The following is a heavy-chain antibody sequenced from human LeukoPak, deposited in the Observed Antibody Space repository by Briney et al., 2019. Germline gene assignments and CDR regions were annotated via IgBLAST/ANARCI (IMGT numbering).Heavy chain of an antibody. CDR3: AIEMATITSNFDY. J-gene: IGHJ4*02. Sequence: ASVNVSCKASGYTFTGYYMHWVRQAPGQGLEWMGRINPNSGGTNYAQKFQGRVTMTRDTSISTAYMELSRLRSDDTAVYYCAIEMATITSNFDYWGQGTLVTVSS. CDR1: GYTFTGYY. CDR2: INPNSGGT. D-gene: IGHD5-24*01. V-gene: IGHV1-2*06.